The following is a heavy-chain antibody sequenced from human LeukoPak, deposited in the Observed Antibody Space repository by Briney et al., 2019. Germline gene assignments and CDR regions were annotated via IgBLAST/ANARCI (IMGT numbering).Heavy chain of an antibody. Sequence: GGSLRLSCAASGNYWMHWVRQAPGKGLVWVSHINSDVSWTSYADSVKGRFTISRDNSKNTLYLQMNSLRAEDTAVYYCAREVVAAIGGKYYYYGMDVWGQGTTVTVSS. D-gene: IGHD2-15*01. CDR1: GNYW. V-gene: IGHV3-74*01. CDR3: AREVVAAIGGKYYYYGMDV. J-gene: IGHJ6*02. CDR2: INSDVSWT.